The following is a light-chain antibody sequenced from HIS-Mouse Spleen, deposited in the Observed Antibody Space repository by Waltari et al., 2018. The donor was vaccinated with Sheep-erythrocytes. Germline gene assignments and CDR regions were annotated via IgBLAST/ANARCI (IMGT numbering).Light chain of an antibody. Sequence: QSALTQPASVSGSPGQSIPIYCTGTSSDLGSYNLVSWYQQHPGKAPKLMIYEGSKRPSGVSTRFSGSKSGNTASLTISGLQAEDEADYYCCSYAGSSTWVFGGGTKLTVL. J-gene: IGLJ3*02. CDR1: SSDLGSYNL. V-gene: IGLV2-23*01. CDR2: EGS. CDR3: CSYAGSSTWV.